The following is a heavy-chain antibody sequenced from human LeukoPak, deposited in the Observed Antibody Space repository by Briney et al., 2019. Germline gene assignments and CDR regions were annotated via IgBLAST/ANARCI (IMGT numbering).Heavy chain of an antibody. V-gene: IGHV1-8*01. Sequence: GASVKVSCKASGYTFTGYDINWVRQATGQGLEWMGWMNPNSGNTGYAQKFQGRVTMTRNTSISTAYMELSSLRSEDTAVYYCARGITYYDFWSGYYRGDYYYYYMDVWGKGTTVTVSS. CDR1: GYTFTGYD. J-gene: IGHJ6*03. CDR2: MNPNSGNT. CDR3: ARGITYYDFWSGYYRGDYYYYYMDV. D-gene: IGHD3-3*01.